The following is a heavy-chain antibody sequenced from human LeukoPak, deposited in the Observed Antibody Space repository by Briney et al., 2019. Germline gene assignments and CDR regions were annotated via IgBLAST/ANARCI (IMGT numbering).Heavy chain of an antibody. CDR3: ARRGPIVVVVAATYMDV. J-gene: IGHJ6*03. Sequence: SETLSLTCAVYGGSFSGYYWSWIRQPPGKGLEWIGEINHSGSTNYNPSLKSRVTISVDTSKNQFSLRLSSVTAADTAVYYCARRGPIVVVVAATYMDVWGKGTTVTISS. D-gene: IGHD2-15*01. CDR2: INHSGST. V-gene: IGHV4-34*01. CDR1: GGSFSGYY.